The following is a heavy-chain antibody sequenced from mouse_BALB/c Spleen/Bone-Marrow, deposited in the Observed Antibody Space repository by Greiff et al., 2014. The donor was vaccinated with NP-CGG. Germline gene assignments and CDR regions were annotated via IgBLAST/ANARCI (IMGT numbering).Heavy chain of an antibody. V-gene: IGHV1-7*01. J-gene: IGHJ3*01. D-gene: IGHD1-1*02. CDR1: GYTFTSYW. Sequence: QVQLQQPGAELAKPGASVKMSCKASGYTFTSYWMHWVKQRPGQGLEWIGYINPSTGYTEYNQKFKDKATLTADKSSSTAYMQLSRLTSEDSAVYYCARGGFAGAWFAYWGQGTLVTVSA. CDR3: ARGGFAGAWFAY. CDR2: INPSTGYT.